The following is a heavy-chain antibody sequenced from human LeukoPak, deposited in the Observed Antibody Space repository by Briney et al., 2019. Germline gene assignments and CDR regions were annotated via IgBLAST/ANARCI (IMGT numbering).Heavy chain of an antibody. CDR2: ISSSGSTK. CDR3: AREGATGGFDI. Sequence: GGSLRLSCAASGFTFSSYEMNWVRQAPGKGLEWVSYISSSGSTKYYADSVKGRFTISRDNAKNSLYLQMNSLRAEDTAVYYCAREGATGGFDIWGQGTMVTVSS. V-gene: IGHV3-48*03. D-gene: IGHD1-26*01. CDR1: GFTFSSYE. J-gene: IGHJ3*02.